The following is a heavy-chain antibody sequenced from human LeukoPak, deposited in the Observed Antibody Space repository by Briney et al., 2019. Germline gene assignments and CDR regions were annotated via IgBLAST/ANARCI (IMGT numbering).Heavy chain of an antibody. CDR1: GFIFSDYG. J-gene: IGHJ4*02. Sequence: PGGSLRLSCAVSGFIFSDYGFHWVRQAAGKGLEWVAVTRFDGSIKQYADSVKGRFTISRDDSNNTLYLSMNFLKSVRADVYFCARLGGTRQYYFDYSGQGTLVTVSS. V-gene: IGHV3-33*01. D-gene: IGHD1-1*01. CDR2: TRFDGSIK. CDR3: ARLGGTRQYYFDY.